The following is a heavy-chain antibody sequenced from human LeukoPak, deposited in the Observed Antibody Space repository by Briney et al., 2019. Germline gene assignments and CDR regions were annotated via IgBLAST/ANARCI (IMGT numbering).Heavy chain of an antibody. CDR2: INHSGST. Sequence: SETLSLTCAVYGGSFSGYYWSWIGQPPGKGLEWIGEINHSGSTNYNPSLKSRVTISVDTSKNQFSLKLSSVTAADTAVYYCARASITMVRGVIITSHFDYWGQGTLVTVSS. V-gene: IGHV4-34*01. D-gene: IGHD3-10*01. J-gene: IGHJ4*02. CDR1: GGSFSGYY. CDR3: ARASITMVRGVIITSHFDY.